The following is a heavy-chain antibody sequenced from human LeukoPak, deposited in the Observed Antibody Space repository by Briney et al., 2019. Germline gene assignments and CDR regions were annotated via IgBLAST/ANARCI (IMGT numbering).Heavy chain of an antibody. J-gene: IGHJ4*02. Sequence: PGRSLRLSCTASGFTFGDYAMSWFRQAPGQGLEWVGFIRSKAYGGTTEYAASVKGRFTISRDDSKSIAYLQMNSLKTEDTAVYYCTRAQLTRYFDWLLKGEGLAIFDYWGQGTLVTVSS. V-gene: IGHV3-49*03. CDR2: IRSKAYGGTT. CDR3: TRAQLTRYFDWLLKGEGLAIFDY. CDR1: GFTFGDYA. D-gene: IGHD3-9*01.